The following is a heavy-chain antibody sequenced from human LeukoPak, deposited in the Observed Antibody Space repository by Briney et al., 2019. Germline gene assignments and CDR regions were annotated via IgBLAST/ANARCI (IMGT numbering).Heavy chain of an antibody. D-gene: IGHD5-12*01. Sequence: SETLSLTCTVSGGSISSYYWSWIRQPAGKGLEGIGRIYTSGSTNYNPSLKSRVTMSVDTSKNQFSLKLSSVTAADTAVYYCAGIRGYSGYDDAFDIWGQGTMVTVSS. CDR3: AGIRGYSGYDDAFDI. V-gene: IGHV4-4*07. J-gene: IGHJ3*02. CDR2: IYTSGST. CDR1: GGSISSYY.